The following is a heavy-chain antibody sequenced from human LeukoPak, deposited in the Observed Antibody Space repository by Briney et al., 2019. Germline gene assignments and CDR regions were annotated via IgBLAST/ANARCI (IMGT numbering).Heavy chain of an antibody. D-gene: IGHD6-13*01. CDR3: TTDHSSTQDY. Sequence: GGSLRLSCAASGFTFSRFTMSWVRQAPGKGLEWVSVVSVGGGSTFYADSARGRFTISRDDSKNMLFLQMNSLRAEDTAVYYCTTDHSSTQDYWGQGTLVTVSS. CDR2: VSVGGGST. J-gene: IGHJ4*02. V-gene: IGHV3-23*01. CDR1: GFTFSRFT.